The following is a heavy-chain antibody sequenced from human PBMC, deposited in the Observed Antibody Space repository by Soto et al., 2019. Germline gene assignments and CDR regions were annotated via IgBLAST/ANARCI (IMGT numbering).Heavy chain of an antibody. D-gene: IGHD3-3*02. CDR2: IYYSGST. CDR3: ASPKLAFYNWFDP. J-gene: IGHJ5*02. Sequence: SETLCLPCTVSGGSISSSSYYWGWIRQPPGKGLEWIGSIYYSGSTYYNPSLKSRVTISVDTSKNQFSLKLSSVTAADTAVYYCASPKLAFYNWFDPWGQGTLLSVS. V-gene: IGHV4-39*01. CDR1: GGSISSSSYY.